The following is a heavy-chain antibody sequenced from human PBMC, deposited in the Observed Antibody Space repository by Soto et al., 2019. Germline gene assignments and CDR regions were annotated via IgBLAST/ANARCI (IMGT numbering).Heavy chain of an antibody. CDR2: ISGYNGDT. V-gene: IGHV1-18*01. J-gene: IGHJ6*02. CDR3: AKNGQPPYYRYGLDV. Sequence: QGQLVQSEAEVKKPGASVKVSCKASGYTFTRYGISWVRQAPGQGLEWMGWISGYNGDTTYAQKFQGRVSMTIDTSTGTAYKELRSLTYDDTAAYYCAKNGQPPYYRYGLDVWGQWTKVTVSS. D-gene: IGHD2-8*01. CDR1: GYTFTRYG.